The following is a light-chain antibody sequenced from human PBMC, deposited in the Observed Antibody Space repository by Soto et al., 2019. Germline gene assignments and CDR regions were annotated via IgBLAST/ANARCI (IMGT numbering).Light chain of an antibody. J-gene: IGKJ3*01. CDR2: AAS. Sequence: DIQMTQSPASLSASVGDRVTITCRASQGISNFLVWYQQKPGKVPRVLIYAASTLQSGVPSRFSGSGSGTDFTLTISSLQPEDVATYYCQKYDSAPFTFGPGTKVYIK. CDR3: QKYDSAPFT. CDR1: QGISNF. V-gene: IGKV1-27*01.